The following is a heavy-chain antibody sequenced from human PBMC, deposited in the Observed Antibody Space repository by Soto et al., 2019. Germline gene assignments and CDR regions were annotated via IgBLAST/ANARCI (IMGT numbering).Heavy chain of an antibody. CDR1: GGTFSSYA. CDR3: ARAGYGSGSYPFDS. D-gene: IGHD3-10*01. J-gene: IGHJ4*02. CDR2: IIPIFGTA. Sequence: QVQLVQSGAEVKKPGSSVKVSCKASGGTFSSYAISWVRQAPGQGLEWMGGIIPIFGTANYAQKFQGRVTXXAXEYXSTAYMELRSLRSEDTAVYYCARAGYGSGSYPFDSWGQGTLVTVSS. V-gene: IGHV1-69*12.